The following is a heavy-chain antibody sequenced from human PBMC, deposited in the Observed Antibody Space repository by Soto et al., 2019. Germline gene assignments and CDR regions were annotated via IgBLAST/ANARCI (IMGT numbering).Heavy chain of an antibody. CDR3: ARLVVVAPVANA. CDR1: GGSISYKSYY. J-gene: IGHJ5*02. D-gene: IGHD2-2*01. Sequence: QLKLQESGPGLVKPSETLSLTCSVSGGSISYKSYYWGWIHQPPGKGLEWVGGIFYTGTTYYSPSLKDRVTISVDTSKNSFSLNLTSVTAADTAVYFCARLVVVAPVANAWGQGTLVTVSS. CDR2: IFYTGTT. V-gene: IGHV4-39*02.